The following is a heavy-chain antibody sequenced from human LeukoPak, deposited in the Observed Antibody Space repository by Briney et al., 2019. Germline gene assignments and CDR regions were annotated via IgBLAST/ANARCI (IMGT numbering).Heavy chain of an antibody. Sequence: PGGSLRLSCVASGFTFNTYVMHWVRQAPGMRLEWVSLISYDGGNKYYADSLKGRFTISRDNSKNTLYLQMNSLRAEDTAVYYCARDSGIAAAGPLYYFDYWGQGTLVTVSS. CDR1: GFTFNTYV. D-gene: IGHD6-13*01. J-gene: IGHJ4*02. CDR2: ISYDGGNK. CDR3: ARDSGIAAAGPLYYFDY. V-gene: IGHV3-30-3*01.